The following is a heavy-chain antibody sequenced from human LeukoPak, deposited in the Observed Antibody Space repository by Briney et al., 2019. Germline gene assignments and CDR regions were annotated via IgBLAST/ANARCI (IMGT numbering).Heavy chain of an antibody. V-gene: IGHV1-2*02. CDR1: GYTFIDYY. CDR3: ARGRSFGELGVY. J-gene: IGHJ4*02. Sequence: ALVKVSCKASGYTFIDYYIHWVRQAPGQGLEWMGSINPNSDVTNYAQNFQGRVTMTRDTFIRTAYMELSRLTSDDTAVYYCARGRSFGELGVYWGQGTLLTVSS. D-gene: IGHD3-10*01. CDR2: INPNSDVT.